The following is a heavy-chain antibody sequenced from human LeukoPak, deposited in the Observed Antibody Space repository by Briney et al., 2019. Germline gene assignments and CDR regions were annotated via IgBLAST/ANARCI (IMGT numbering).Heavy chain of an antibody. CDR1: GGSISSGGYY. CDR3: ATLVATAQFDY. Sequence: SETLSLTCTVSGGSISSGGYYWSWIRQHPGKGLEWIGYIYYSGSTYYNPSLKSRVTISVDTSKNQFSLKLSSVTAADTAVYYCATLVATAQFDYWGQGTLVTVSS. CDR2: IYYSGST. D-gene: IGHD5-12*01. V-gene: IGHV4-31*03. J-gene: IGHJ4*02.